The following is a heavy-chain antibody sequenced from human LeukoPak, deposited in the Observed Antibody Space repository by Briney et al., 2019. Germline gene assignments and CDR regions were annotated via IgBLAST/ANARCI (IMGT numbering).Heavy chain of an antibody. V-gene: IGHV3-23*01. CDR1: GFTFSSYA. J-gene: IGHJ4*02. CDR2: IGGSGGST. D-gene: IGHD2-15*01. CDR3: AKVDTAGAATLRGFDY. Sequence: PGGALRLSFAASGFTFSSYAMSWVRQAPGKGLELVASIGGSGGSTYYADSVKGRFTISRDNPKNTRYLQINSLRPDDTAVYYCAKVDTAGAATLRGFDYWGQGTLVTVSS.